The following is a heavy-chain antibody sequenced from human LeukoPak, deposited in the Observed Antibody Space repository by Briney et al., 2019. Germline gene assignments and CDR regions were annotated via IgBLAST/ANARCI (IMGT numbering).Heavy chain of an antibody. CDR1: GFIFSDVW. D-gene: IGHD3-10*01. CDR2: IKTKIEGGTT. CDR3: TTDPTMIRGFVSRNPVRWPLDY. Sequence: GGSLRLSCETSGFIFSDVWMSWVRQAPGRGLEWVGRIKTKIEGGTTDYSAAVRGRFTISRDDSKDTLFLQMDGLKSEDTAVYYCTTDPTMIRGFVSRNPVRWPLDYWGRGSLVTVSS. J-gene: IGHJ4*02. V-gene: IGHV3-15*01.